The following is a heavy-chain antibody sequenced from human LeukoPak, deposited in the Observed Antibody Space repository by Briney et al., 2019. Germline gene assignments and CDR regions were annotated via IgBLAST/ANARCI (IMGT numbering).Heavy chain of an antibody. CDR2: IYYSGST. CDR3: ASARGRYYYDSSGYPEDI. Sequence: PSETLSITCTVSGGPISSYYWSWIRQPPGKGLEWIGYIYYSGSTNYNPSLKSRVTISVDTSKNQFSLKLSSVTAADTAVYYCASARGRYYYDSSGYPEDIWGQGTMVTVSS. J-gene: IGHJ3*02. CDR1: GGPISSYY. D-gene: IGHD3-22*01. V-gene: IGHV4-59*08.